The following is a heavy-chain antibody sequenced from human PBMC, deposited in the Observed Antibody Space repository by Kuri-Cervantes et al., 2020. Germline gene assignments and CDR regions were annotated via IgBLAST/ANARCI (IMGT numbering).Heavy chain of an antibody. CDR3: ARHDLYYGDLNY. J-gene: IGHJ4*02. Sequence: WIRQPPGKGLEWIGSIYYSGSTYYNPSLKSRVTISVDTSKNQFSLKLSSVTAADTAVYYCARHDLYYGDLNYWGQGTLVTVSS. V-gene: IGHV4-39*01. CDR2: IYYSGST. D-gene: IGHD4-17*01.